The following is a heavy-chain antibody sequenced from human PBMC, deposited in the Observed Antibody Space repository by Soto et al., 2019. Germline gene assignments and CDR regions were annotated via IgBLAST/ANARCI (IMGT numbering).Heavy chain of an antibody. Sequence: GGSLRLSCAASGFTFRSYWISWVRQAPGKGLEWVANIKQDGSEKYYVDSVKGRFTISRDNAKNSLYLQMNSLRAEDTAVYYCARDRDTAMAYFDYWGQGTLVTVSS. D-gene: IGHD5-18*01. V-gene: IGHV3-7*03. J-gene: IGHJ4*02. CDR2: IKQDGSEK. CDR3: ARDRDTAMAYFDY. CDR1: GFTFRSYW.